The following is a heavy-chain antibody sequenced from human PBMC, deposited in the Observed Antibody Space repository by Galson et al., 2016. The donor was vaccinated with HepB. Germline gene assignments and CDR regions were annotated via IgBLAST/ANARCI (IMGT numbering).Heavy chain of an antibody. J-gene: IGHJ4*02. V-gene: IGHV3-53*01. CDR1: GFAVSDNY. D-gene: IGHD5-24*01. CDR3: TRGERWLQLMDC. CDR2: ISFNGNT. Sequence: SLRLSCAVSGFAVSDNYMIWVRQAPGKGLDWVSFISFNGNTFYADSVGGRFTISRDNSKNMLFLQMNSLRAEDTAMYYCTRGERWLQLMDCWGQGTLVTVSS.